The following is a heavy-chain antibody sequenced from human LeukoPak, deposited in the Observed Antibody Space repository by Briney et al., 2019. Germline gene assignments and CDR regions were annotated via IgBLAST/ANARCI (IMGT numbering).Heavy chain of an antibody. CDR1: GGTFSSYA. Sequence: GASVKVSCKASGGTFSSYAISWVRQATGQGLEWMGWMNPNSGNTGYAQKFQGRVTMTRNTSISTAYMELSSLRSEDTAVYYCARDYSSSWYTLRYYYYGMDVWGQGTTVTVSS. J-gene: IGHJ6*02. CDR3: ARDYSSSWYTLRYYYYGMDV. D-gene: IGHD6-13*01. CDR2: MNPNSGNT. V-gene: IGHV1-8*02.